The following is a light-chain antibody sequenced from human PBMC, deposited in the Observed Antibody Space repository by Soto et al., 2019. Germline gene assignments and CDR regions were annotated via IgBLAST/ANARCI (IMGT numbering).Light chain of an antibody. V-gene: IGKV1-6*01. CDR1: QGIKND. J-gene: IGKJ2*01. Sequence: AIQMTQSPSSLSASVGDRVTITCRASQGIKNDVAWYQQKPGKAPKLLIFAASTLQSGVPPRFSGSGSGTDFTRTISSLQPEDFAVYYCLQDYNFPYTFGQGTKLEIK. CDR2: AAS. CDR3: LQDYNFPYT.